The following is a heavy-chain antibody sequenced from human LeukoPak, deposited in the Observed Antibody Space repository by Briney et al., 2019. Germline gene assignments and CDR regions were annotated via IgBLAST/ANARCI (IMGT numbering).Heavy chain of an antibody. J-gene: IGHJ4*02. CDR1: GYILSSYN. V-gene: IGHV1-46*01. D-gene: IGHD2-21*02. CDR2: INPSGGDT. CDR3: ARTYCAEDCSIRYFDY. Sequence: GASVKVSCKASGYILSSYNMHWVRQAPGQGLEWLGIINPSGGDTKYAQKFQGRVTLTRDKSTSTVYMGVSSLTSDDTAVYYCARTYCAEDCSIRYFDYWGQGTLVTVSS.